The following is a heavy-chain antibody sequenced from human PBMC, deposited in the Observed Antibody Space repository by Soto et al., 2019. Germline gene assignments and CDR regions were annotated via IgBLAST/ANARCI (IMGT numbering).Heavy chain of an antibody. D-gene: IGHD6-13*01. V-gene: IGHV5-10-1*01. CDR1: GYSFTSYS. CDR2: IDPSDSYT. Sequence: LGESLKISCNGSGYSFTSYSIIWLRQMPGKGLERMESIDPSDSYTNYSPSFQGHVTISADKSISTAYLQWSRLKASDTAMYSCTRSSGSGWCDNWGQGSMFRVSS. CDR3: TRSSGSGWCDN. J-gene: IGHJ4*01.